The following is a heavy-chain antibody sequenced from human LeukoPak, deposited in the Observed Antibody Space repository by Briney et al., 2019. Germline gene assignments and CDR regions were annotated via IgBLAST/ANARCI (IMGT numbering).Heavy chain of an antibody. V-gene: IGHV4-59*01. Sequence: SETLSLTCTVSGGSISSYYWSWIRQPPGKGLEWIGYIYYSGSTNYNPSLKSRATISVDTSKNQFSLKLSSVTAADTAVYYCATLTTRGGMDVWGQGTTVTVSS. CDR1: GGSISSYY. D-gene: IGHD4-11*01. CDR2: IYYSGST. CDR3: ATLTTRGGMDV. J-gene: IGHJ6*02.